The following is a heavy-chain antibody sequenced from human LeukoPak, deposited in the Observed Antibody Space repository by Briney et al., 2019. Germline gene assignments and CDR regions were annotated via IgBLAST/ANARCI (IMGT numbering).Heavy chain of an antibody. Sequence: GGSLRLSCAASGFTFSDYYMSWIRQAPGKGLEWVSYISSSGSTIYYADSVKGRFTISRDNAKNSLYLQMNSLRAEDTAVYYCAKDSYSYGSYFDYWGQGTLVTVSS. D-gene: IGHD5-18*01. CDR1: GFTFSDYY. J-gene: IGHJ4*02. CDR2: ISSSGSTI. V-gene: IGHV3-11*04. CDR3: AKDSYSYGSYFDY.